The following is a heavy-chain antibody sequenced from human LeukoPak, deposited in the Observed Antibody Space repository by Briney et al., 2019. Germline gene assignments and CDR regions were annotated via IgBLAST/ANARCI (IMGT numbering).Heavy chain of an antibody. CDR1: GGSFSGYY. Sequence: SETLSLTCAVYGGSFSGYYWSWIRQPPGKGLEWIGEINHSGSTNYNPSLKSRVAIPVDTSKNQFSLKLSSVTAADTAVYYCARERGSGSYSNDAFDIWGQGTMVTVSS. J-gene: IGHJ3*02. D-gene: IGHD3-10*01. V-gene: IGHV4-34*01. CDR3: ARERGSGSYSNDAFDI. CDR2: INHSGST.